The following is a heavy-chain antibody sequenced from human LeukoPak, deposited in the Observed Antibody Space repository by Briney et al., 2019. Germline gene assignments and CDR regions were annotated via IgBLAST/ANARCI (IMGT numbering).Heavy chain of an antibody. CDR1: GFTFSNYA. J-gene: IGHJ4*02. V-gene: IGHV3-23*01. D-gene: IGHD2-15*01. Sequence: GGSLRLSCAASGFTFSNYAMSWVRQAPGKGLVWISTISGSGTATHYADSVKGRFTISRDNSKNTLYLQMNSLRAEDTAIYYCAKEREAYCSGGSCYGSDKLFPADYWGQGSLVTVSS. CDR2: ISGSGTAT. CDR3: AKEREAYCSGGSCYGSDKLFPADY.